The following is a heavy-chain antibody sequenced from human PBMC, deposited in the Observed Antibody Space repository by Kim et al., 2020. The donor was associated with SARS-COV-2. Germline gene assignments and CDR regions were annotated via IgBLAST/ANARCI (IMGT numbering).Heavy chain of an antibody. J-gene: IGHJ3*01. Sequence: SETLSLTCGVSGGTFGGKYWHWIRQPLGKGLEWNGGSGGDSYNSSFNGRVSISVNRSNNEVTLRLKSVTAADSAAYFCARDRLRYGFDLWGQSTMVVVS. CDR2: SGGD. D-gene: IGHD5-18*01. CDR1: GGTFGGKY. V-gene: IGHV4-34*01. CDR3: ARDRLRYGFDL.